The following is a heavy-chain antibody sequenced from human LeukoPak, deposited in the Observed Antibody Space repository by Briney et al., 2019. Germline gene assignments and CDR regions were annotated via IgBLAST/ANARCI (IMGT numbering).Heavy chain of an antibody. D-gene: IGHD4-17*01. CDR1: GGSISSSSYY. V-gene: IGHV4-39*07. CDR2: IYYSGST. J-gene: IGHJ6*02. CDR3: ARCGDYGDYAYYYGMDV. Sequence: SETLSLTCTVSGGSISSSSYYWGWIRQPPGKGLEWIGSIYYSGSTYYNPSLKSRVTISVDTSKNQFSLKLSSVTAADTAVYYCARCGDYGDYAYYYGMDVWGQGTTVTVSS.